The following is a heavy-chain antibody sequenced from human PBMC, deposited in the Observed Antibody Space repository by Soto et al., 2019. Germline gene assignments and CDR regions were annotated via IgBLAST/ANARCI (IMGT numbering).Heavy chain of an antibody. Sequence: QVQLQESGPGLVKPSQTLSLTCTVSGGSISSGGYYWSWIRQHPGKGLEWIGYIYYSGSTYYNPSLKSRVTISVVTSKNQFSLELSSVTAADTAVYYCARGGYDILTGYLFDYWGQGTLVTVSS. CDR1: GGSISSGGYY. CDR3: ARGGYDILTGYLFDY. CDR2: IYYSGST. D-gene: IGHD3-9*01. V-gene: IGHV4-31*03. J-gene: IGHJ4*02.